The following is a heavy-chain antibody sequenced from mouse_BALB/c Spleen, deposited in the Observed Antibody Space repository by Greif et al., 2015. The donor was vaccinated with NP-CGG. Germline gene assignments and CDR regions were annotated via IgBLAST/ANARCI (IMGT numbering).Heavy chain of an antibody. Sequence: VQRVESGPGLVQPSQSLSITCTVSGFSLTSYGVHWVRQSPGKGLEWLGVIWRGGSTDYNAAFISRLSISKDNSKSQVFFKMNSLQANDTAIYYCARNFYYYGSSPWYFDVWGAGTTVTVSS. J-gene: IGHJ1*01. CDR1: GFSLTSYG. CDR2: IWRGGST. V-gene: IGHV2-2*02. D-gene: IGHD1-1*01. CDR3: ARNFYYYGSSPWYFDV.